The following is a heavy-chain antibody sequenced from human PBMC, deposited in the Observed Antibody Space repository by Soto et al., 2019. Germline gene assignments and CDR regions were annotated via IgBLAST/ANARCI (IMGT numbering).Heavy chain of an antibody. V-gene: IGHV4-34*01. CDR1: GGSFSGYY. D-gene: IGHD2-2*01. CDR2: INHSGST. Sequence: PSETLSLTCAVFGGSFSGYYWNWIRQPPGKGLEWIGEINHSGSTNYYPSLKSRVTISVDRSKNQFSLKLSSVTAADTAVYYCAGGRIGTRRDYWGQGTLVTVSS. CDR3: AGGRIGTRRDY. J-gene: IGHJ4*02.